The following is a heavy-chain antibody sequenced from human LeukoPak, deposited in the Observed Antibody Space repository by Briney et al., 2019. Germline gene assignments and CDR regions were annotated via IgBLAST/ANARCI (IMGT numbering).Heavy chain of an antibody. Sequence: GGSLRLSCAAFGFTFSSYWMNWVRQAPGKGLVWVSRIASDGSSTTYGDSVKGRFSISRDNAKNTLYLQMNSLRVEDTAVYYCARGRPHGNDYWGQGTLVTVSS. V-gene: IGHV3-74*01. CDR3: ARGRPHGNDY. CDR1: GFTFSSYW. D-gene: IGHD4-23*01. CDR2: IASDGSST. J-gene: IGHJ4*02.